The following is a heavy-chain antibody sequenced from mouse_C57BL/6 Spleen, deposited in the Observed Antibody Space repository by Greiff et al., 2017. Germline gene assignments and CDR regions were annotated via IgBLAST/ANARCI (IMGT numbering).Heavy chain of an antibody. CDR1: GYTFTSYW. J-gene: IGHJ4*01. CDR3: ARRLPPDYAMGY. V-gene: IGHV1-69*01. CDR2: IDPSDSYT. Sequence: QVQLQQPGAELVMPGASVKLSCKASGYTFTSYWMHWVKQRPGQGLEWIGEIDPSDSYTNYTQKFKGKSTLTVDKSSSTAYMQLSSLTSEDSAVYYCARRLPPDYAMGYWGQGTSVTVSS. D-gene: IGHD2-2*01.